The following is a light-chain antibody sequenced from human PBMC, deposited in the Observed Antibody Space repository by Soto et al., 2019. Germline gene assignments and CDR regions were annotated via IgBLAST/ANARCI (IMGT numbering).Light chain of an antibody. J-gene: IGKJ1*01. CDR3: QQRSDWPWT. CDR2: DVS. V-gene: IGKV3-11*01. Sequence: EIVLTQSPGTLSLSPGERSTLSCRASESVTNYLAWYQQKPGQAPRLLVYDVSNRATGTPARFCGGGSGTDFTLTISNLEPEDFAVYYCQQRSDWPWTFGQGTKVDIK. CDR1: ESVTNY.